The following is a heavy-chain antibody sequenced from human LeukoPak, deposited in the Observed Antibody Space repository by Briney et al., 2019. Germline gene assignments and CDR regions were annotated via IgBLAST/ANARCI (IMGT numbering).Heavy chain of an antibody. V-gene: IGHV1-18*01. J-gene: IGHJ4*02. CDR2: ISVYNGNT. Sequence: ASVKVSCKASGYTFTSYGITWVRQAPGQGLEWMGWISVYNGNTNYAQKLQGRVTMTTDTSTSTAYMELRSLESDDTAVYYCARDAPYYYDSTSSRLYYFDSWGQGTLVTVSS. CDR3: ARDAPYYYDSTSSRLYYFDS. D-gene: IGHD3-22*01. CDR1: GYTFTSYG.